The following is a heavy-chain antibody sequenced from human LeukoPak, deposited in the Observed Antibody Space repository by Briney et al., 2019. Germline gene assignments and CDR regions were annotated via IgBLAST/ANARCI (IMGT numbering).Heavy chain of an antibody. Sequence: GGSLRLSCAASGFTVSSNYMSWVRQAPGKGLEWVSVIYSGGSTYYAGSVKGRFTISRDNSKNTLYLQMNSLRAEDTAVYYCARAQYYYDSSGYYYYFDYWGQGTLVTVSS. CDR1: GFTVSSNY. CDR3: ARAQYYYDSSGYYYYFDY. D-gene: IGHD3-22*01. V-gene: IGHV3-53*01. CDR2: IYSGGST. J-gene: IGHJ4*02.